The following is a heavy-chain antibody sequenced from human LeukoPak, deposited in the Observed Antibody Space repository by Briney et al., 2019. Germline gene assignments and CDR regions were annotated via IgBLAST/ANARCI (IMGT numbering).Heavy chain of an antibody. V-gene: IGHV4-39*01. CDR1: GGSISSSSYY. Sequence: PSETLSLTCTVSGGSISSSSYYWGWIRQPPGKGLEWIGSIYYSGSTYYNPSLKSRVTISVDTSKNQFSLKLSSVTAADTAVYYCARLMYYYDSSGYSLPGNWYFDLWGRGTLVTVSS. D-gene: IGHD3-22*01. CDR3: ARLMYYYDSSGYSLPGNWYFDL. J-gene: IGHJ2*01. CDR2: IYYSGST.